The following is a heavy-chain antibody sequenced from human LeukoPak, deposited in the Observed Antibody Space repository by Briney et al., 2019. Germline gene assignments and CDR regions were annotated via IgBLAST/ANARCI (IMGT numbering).Heavy chain of an antibody. V-gene: IGHV3-23*01. J-gene: IGHJ2*01. CDR3: SKGLDLSYWYHDI. D-gene: IGHD1-1*01. CDR2: ISGSGDST. Sequence: VGSLRLSCAASGLTFSTFAMNWVRQAPGEGLGWGSAISGSGDSTYFGDSVKGRFTISRDNSKSVLYLQMNTLTDEDTAVYSCSKGLDLSYWYHDIWGRGTLVTVSS. CDR1: GLTFSTFA.